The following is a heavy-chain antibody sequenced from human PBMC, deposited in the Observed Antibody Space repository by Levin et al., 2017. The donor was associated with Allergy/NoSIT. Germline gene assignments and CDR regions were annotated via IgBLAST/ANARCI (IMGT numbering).Heavy chain of an antibody. CDR3: VRTPGAIVVTPYFDY. CDR1: GFRFSDYV. Sequence: GESLKISCEASGFRFSDYVMNWVRQAPGKGLEWVSVISGSGDNTYYADSVKGRFTISRDNSKNTLYLQMNSLSAEDTALYYCVRTPGAIVVTPYFDYWGQGTVVTVSS. D-gene: IGHD2-21*01. J-gene: IGHJ4*02. V-gene: IGHV3-23*01. CDR2: ISGSGDNT.